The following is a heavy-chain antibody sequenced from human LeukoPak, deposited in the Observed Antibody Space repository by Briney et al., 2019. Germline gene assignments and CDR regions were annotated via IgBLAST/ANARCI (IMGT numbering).Heavy chain of an antibody. V-gene: IGHV1-2*02. Sequence: GASVKVSCKASGYTFTGYYMHWVRQAPGQGLEWMGWINPNSGGTNYAQKFQGRVTMTRDTSISTAYMELSRLRSDVTAVYYCARRAPSSSGFDYWGQGTLVTVSS. CDR2: INPNSGGT. J-gene: IGHJ4*02. D-gene: IGHD6-6*01. CDR1: GYTFTGYY. CDR3: ARRAPSSSGFDY.